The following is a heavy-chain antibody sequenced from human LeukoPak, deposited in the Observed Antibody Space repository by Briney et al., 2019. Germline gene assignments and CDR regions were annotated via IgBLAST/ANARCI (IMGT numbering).Heavy chain of an antibody. CDR2: ISSNGGST. CDR1: GFTFSSYA. Sequence: PGGSLRLSCAASGFTFSSYAMHWVPQAPGKGLEYVSAISSNGGSTYYADSVKGRFTISRDNSKNTLYLQMSSLRAEDTAVYYCVKDHYSKWPDFDFWGQGTLVTVSS. D-gene: IGHD5-12*01. J-gene: IGHJ4*02. CDR3: VKDHYSKWPDFDF. V-gene: IGHV3-64D*09.